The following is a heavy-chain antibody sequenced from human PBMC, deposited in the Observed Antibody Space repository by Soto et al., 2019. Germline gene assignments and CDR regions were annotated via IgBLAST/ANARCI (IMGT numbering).Heavy chain of an antibody. CDR1: GSIFSSYA. J-gene: IGHJ4*02. D-gene: IGHD4-17*01. Sequence: PGGSLRLSCVASGSIFSSYAMSWVRQAPGKGPEWVSAISGSGDSTHYADSVKGRFTISRDNAKNTLYLQLKSLRAEDTAVYYCARDSVTTVTTRSFDYWGQGTLVTVSS. CDR2: ISGSGDST. CDR3: ARDSVTTVTTRSFDY. V-gene: IGHV3-23*01.